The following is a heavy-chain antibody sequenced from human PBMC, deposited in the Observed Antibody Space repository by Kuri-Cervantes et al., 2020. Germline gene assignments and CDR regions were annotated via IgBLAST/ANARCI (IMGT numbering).Heavy chain of an antibody. CDR2: INHSGST. D-gene: IGHD6-19*01. J-gene: IGHJ4*02. Sequence: SETLSLTCAVYGGSFSSYYWSWIRQPPGKGLEWIGEINHSGSTNYNPSLKSRVTISEDTSKNQFSLKLSSVTAADTAVYYCAKGGIAVAGIDYWGQGTLVTVSS. V-gene: IGHV4-34*01. CDR3: AKGGIAVAGIDY. CDR1: GGSFSSYY.